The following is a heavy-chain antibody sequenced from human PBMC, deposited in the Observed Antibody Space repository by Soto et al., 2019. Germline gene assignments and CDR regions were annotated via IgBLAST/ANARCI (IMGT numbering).Heavy chain of an antibody. V-gene: IGHV3-30-3*01. Sequence: GGSLRLSCAASGFTFSSYAMHWVRQAPGKGLEWVAVISYDGSNKYYADSVKGRFTISRDNSKNTLYLQMNSLRAEDTAAYYCARGSITMVRGPPDYWGQGTLVTV. J-gene: IGHJ4*02. D-gene: IGHD3-10*01. CDR1: GFTFSSYA. CDR3: ARGSITMVRGPPDY. CDR2: ISYDGSNK.